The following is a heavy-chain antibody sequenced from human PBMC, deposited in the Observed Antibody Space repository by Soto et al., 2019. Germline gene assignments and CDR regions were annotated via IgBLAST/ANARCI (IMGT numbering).Heavy chain of an antibody. J-gene: IGHJ5*02. CDR2: IHHSGSF. CDR1: GGSITSNW. Sequence: QVQLQESGPGLVNPSGTLSLTCAVSGGSITSNWWCWVRQPPGKGLEWIGEIHHSGSFNYNPSLRYRVTISIDKYNNQLSLNLTSVAAADTAVHYCVRDVWYQFEPWGQGTPVTVTS. V-gene: IGHV4-4*02. D-gene: IGHD6-13*01. CDR3: VRDVWYQFEP.